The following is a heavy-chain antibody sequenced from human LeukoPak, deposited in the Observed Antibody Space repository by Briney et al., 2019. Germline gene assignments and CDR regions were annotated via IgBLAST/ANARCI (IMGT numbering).Heavy chain of an antibody. CDR3: ARHLIYYDTTFYPGDY. J-gene: IGHJ4*02. V-gene: IGHV4-39*01. CDR2: IYYSGST. Sequence: SETLSLTCSVSGGSISSSTYYWGWIRQPPGKGLEWIGTIYYSGSTYYNPSLKSRVTISVDTSKNQFSLKLNSVTAADTAVYYCARHLIYYDTTFYPGDYWGQGTLVTVTS. CDR1: GGSISSSTYY. D-gene: IGHD3-22*01.